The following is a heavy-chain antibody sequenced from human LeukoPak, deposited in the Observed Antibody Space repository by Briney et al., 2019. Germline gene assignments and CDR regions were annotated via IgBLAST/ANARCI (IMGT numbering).Heavy chain of an antibody. V-gene: IGHV3-48*03. CDR3: TSKGGALNYFDY. CDR2: ISSSGSTI. Sequence: GGSLRLSCAASGFTFSAYEMNWVRQAPGKGLEWVSYISSSGSTIYYADSPKGRFTISRDNAKNLLYLQMNSLRAEDTAVYYCTSKGGALNYFDYWGQGTLVTVSS. J-gene: IGHJ4*02. D-gene: IGHD1-26*01. CDR1: GFTFSAYE.